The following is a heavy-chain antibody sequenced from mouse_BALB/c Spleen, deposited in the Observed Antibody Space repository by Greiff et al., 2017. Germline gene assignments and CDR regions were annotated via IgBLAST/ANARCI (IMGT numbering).Heavy chain of an antibody. CDR2: IRLKSDNYAT. J-gene: IGHJ3*01. D-gene: IGHD2-13*01. V-gene: IGHV6-3*03. Sequence: EVQLVESGGGLVQPGGSMKLSCVASGFTFSSYWMSWVRQSPEKGLEWVAEIRLKSDNYATHYAESVKGKFTISRDDSKSRLYLQMNSLRAEDTGIYYCTGYDSFAYWGQGTLVTVSA. CDR1: GFTFSSYW. CDR3: TGYDSFAY.